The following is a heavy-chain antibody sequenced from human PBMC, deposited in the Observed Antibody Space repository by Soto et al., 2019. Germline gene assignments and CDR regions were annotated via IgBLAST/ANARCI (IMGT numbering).Heavy chain of an antibody. CDR1: GFSLSTGGVG. J-gene: IGHJ3*01. D-gene: IGHD6-13*01. Sequence: QITLKESGPTLVKPTQTLTLTCTFSGFSLSTGGVGVGWIRQPPGKALECLALIYWDDDKHYSPSLKSRLTITKDTSKTPVVLTMTNMDPVDTATYYCARAYSSSWYVSNAFDVWGQGTMVTVSS. V-gene: IGHV2-5*02. CDR2: IYWDDDK. CDR3: ARAYSSSWYVSNAFDV.